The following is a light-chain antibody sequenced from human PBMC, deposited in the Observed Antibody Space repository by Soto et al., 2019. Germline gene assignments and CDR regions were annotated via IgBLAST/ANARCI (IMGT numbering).Light chain of an antibody. CDR3: SSYTRSSTPDV. CDR1: SSDVGGYNY. J-gene: IGLJ1*01. Sequence: QSALTQPASVSGSPGQSITISCTGTSSDVGGYNYVSWYQQHPVKAPKLMIYDVTNRPSGVSDRFSGSKSGNRASLTISGRQAEDEADYYCSSYTRSSTPDVFGAGTKVTVL. CDR2: DVT. V-gene: IGLV2-14*01.